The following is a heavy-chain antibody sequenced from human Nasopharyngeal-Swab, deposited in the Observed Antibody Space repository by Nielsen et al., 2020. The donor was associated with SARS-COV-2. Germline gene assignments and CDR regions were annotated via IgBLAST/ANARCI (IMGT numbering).Heavy chain of an antibody. D-gene: IGHD3-3*01. V-gene: IGHV4-34*01. J-gene: IGHJ4*02. Sequence: SETLSLTCAVYGGSFSGYYWSWIRQPPGKGREWIGEINHSGSTNCNPSLKSRVTISVDTSKNQFSLKLSSVTAADTAVYYCARGFRRITIFGVAILPFDYWGQGTLVTVSS. CDR1: GGSFSGYY. CDR2: INHSGST. CDR3: ARGFRRITIFGVAILPFDY.